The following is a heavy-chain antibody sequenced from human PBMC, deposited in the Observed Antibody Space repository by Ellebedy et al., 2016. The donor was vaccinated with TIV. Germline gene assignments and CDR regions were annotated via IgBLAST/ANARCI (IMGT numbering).Heavy chain of an antibody. CDR2: IIPILGIA. Sequence: AASVKVSCKASGGTFSSYAISWVRQAPGQGLEWMGRIIPILGIANYAQKLQGRVTMTTDTSTSTAYMELRSLRSDDTAVYYCARDPNWNSRFDPWGQGTLVTVSS. CDR1: GGTFSSYA. V-gene: IGHV1-69*04. D-gene: IGHD1-7*01. J-gene: IGHJ5*02. CDR3: ARDPNWNSRFDP.